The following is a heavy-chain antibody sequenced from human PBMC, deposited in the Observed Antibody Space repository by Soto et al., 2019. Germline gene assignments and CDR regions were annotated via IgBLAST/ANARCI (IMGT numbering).Heavy chain of an antibody. J-gene: IGHJ3*01. CDR1: GFTFSSYA. V-gene: IGHV3-74*01. CDR3: ASQIASGF. Sequence: PGGSLRLSCAASGFTFSSYAMSWVRQAPGKGLEWVSPINSDGSTRNYADSVKGRFTISRDNTKNTLYLQMNSLRPEDTAVYYCASQIASGFWGQGTMVTVSS. D-gene: IGHD2-21*01. CDR2: INSDGSTR.